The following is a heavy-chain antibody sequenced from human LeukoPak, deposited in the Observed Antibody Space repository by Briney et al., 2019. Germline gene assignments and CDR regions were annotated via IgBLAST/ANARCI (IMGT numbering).Heavy chain of an antibody. CDR3: ARDQQWLGASWFDP. D-gene: IGHD6-19*01. CDR2: ISAYNGNT. Sequence: ASVKVSCKASGCTFTSYGISWVRQAPGQGLEWMEWISAYNGNTNYAQKLQGRVTMTTDTSTSTAYMELRSLRSDDTAVYYCARDQQWLGASWFDPWGQGTLVTVSS. V-gene: IGHV1-18*01. CDR1: GCTFTSYG. J-gene: IGHJ5*02.